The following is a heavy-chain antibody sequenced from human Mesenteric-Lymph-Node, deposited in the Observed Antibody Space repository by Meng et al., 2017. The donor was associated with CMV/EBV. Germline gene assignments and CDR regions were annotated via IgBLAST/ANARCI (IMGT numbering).Heavy chain of an antibody. J-gene: IGHJ4*02. D-gene: IGHD3-3*01. Sequence: CKASGYTFTSYAMHWVRQAPGQRLEWMGWSNAGNGNTKYSQEFQGRVTITRDTSASTAYMELSSLRSDDTAVYYCASYGGLEWSFDYWGQGTLVTVSS. CDR1: GYTFTSYA. CDR2: SNAGNGNT. CDR3: ASYGGLEWSFDY. V-gene: IGHV1-3*02.